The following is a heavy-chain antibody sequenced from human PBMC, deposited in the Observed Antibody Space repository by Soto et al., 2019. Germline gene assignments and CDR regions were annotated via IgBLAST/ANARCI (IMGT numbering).Heavy chain of an antibody. CDR3: ASIDGSYYYYGMDV. J-gene: IGHJ6*02. D-gene: IGHD1-1*01. CDR2: IIPIFGTA. Sequence: QVQLVQSGAEVKKPGSSVKVSCKASGGTFSSYAISWVRQAPGHGLEWMGGIIPIFGTANYAQKFQGRVTITADKSTSTAYMELTSLRSEDTAVYYCASIDGSYYYYGMDVWGQGTTVTVSS. CDR1: GGTFSSYA. V-gene: IGHV1-69*06.